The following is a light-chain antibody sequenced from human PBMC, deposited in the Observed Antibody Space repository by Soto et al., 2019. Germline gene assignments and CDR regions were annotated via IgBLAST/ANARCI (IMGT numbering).Light chain of an antibody. CDR1: QSLGSD. CDR3: QKYYNWPRT. CDR2: GAS. Sequence: ELVLTQSSATLSLSAVARATLSCRASQSLGSDLAWYQQKPGQAPRLLIFGASARPTGIPARISGSGSGTEFTLTISSLRSEDFAVYFCQKYYNWPRTCGQGTKGDIK. J-gene: IGKJ1*01. V-gene: IGKV3-15*01.